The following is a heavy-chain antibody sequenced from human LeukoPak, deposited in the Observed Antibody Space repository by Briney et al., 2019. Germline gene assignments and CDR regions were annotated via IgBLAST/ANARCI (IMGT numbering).Heavy chain of an antibody. V-gene: IGHV5-51*01. J-gene: IGHJ4*02. CDR1: GYSFTNYW. Sequence: GESLKISCKGSGYSFTNYWIGWVRQMPGKGLEWMGIIYPGDSDTRYSPSFQGQVTISADKSITTAYLQWSSLKASDTAMYYCARSPGGYFGSGSSSTYFDYWGQGTLVTVSS. CDR2: IYPGDSDT. CDR3: ARSPGGYFGSGSSSTYFDY. D-gene: IGHD3-10*01.